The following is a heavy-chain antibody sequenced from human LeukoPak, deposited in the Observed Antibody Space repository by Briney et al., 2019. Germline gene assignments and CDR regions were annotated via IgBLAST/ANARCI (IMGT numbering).Heavy chain of an antibody. CDR2: IYYSGST. CDR3: ARGRGYSSSSLYYFDY. D-gene: IGHD6-6*01. J-gene: IGHJ4*02. Sequence: PSETLSLTCTVSGGSISSYYWSWLRQPPGKGLEWIGYIYYSGSTNYNPSLKSRVTISVDTSKNQFSLKLSSVTAADTAVYYCARGRGYSSSSLYYFDYWGQGTLVTVSS. V-gene: IGHV4-59*01. CDR1: GGSISSYY.